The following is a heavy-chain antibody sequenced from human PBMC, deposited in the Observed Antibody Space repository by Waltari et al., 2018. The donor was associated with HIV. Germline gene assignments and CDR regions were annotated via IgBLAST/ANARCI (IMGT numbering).Heavy chain of an antibody. CDR2: IFHTGST. Sequence: QVQLQESGPGLVRPSDTLSVICTVSGGSVSSGRHSWSWIRQSPGKGLEWIGNIFHTGSTNYNPSLKSRITISVDTSRNQFSLKLRSVTAADTAMFYCATSVNGNTSLDLWGRGTLVSVSS. V-gene: IGHV4-61*01. CDR3: ATSVNGNTSLDL. D-gene: IGHD1-7*01. J-gene: IGHJ2*01. CDR1: GGSVSSGRHS.